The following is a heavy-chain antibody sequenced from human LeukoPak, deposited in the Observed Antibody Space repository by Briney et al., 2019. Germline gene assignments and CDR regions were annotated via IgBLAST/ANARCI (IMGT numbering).Heavy chain of an antibody. CDR3: AKIGRRYDFWTGYYEEEVDYMDV. V-gene: IGHV4-39*07. CDR2: SYYSGST. CDR1: GGSISSSSYY. D-gene: IGHD3-3*01. J-gene: IGHJ6*03. Sequence: PSETLSLTCTVSGGSISSSSYYWGWIRQPPGKGLEWIGSSYYSGSTYYNPSLKSRVTISVDTSKNQFSLKLSSVTAADTAVYYCAKIGRRYDFWTGYYEEEVDYMDVWGKGTTVTVSS.